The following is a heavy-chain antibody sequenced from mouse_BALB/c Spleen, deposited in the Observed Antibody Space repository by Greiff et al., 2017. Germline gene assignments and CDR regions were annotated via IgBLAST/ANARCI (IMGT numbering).Heavy chain of an antibody. J-gene: IGHJ4*01. CDR2: ISSGGSYT. CDR1: GFTFSSYG. Sequence: EVKLVESGGDLVKPGGSLKLSCAASGFTFSSYGMSWVRQTPDKRLEWVATISSGGSYTYYPDSVKGRFTISRDNAKNTLYLQMSSLKSEDTAMYYCARQELRPSGGAMDYWGQGTSVTVSS. D-gene: IGHD1-1*01. CDR3: ARQELRPSGGAMDY. V-gene: IGHV5-6*01.